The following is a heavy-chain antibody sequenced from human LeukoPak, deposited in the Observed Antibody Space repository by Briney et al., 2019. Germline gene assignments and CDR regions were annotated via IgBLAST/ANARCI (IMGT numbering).Heavy chain of an antibody. J-gene: IGHJ4*02. Sequence: GGSLRLSCAAPGFIFSHYGMHWVRQAPGKGLEWVAVIWSDGTNRYYADSVKGRFSINRDDSQKRVFLQMDSLRAEDTAVYYCARDAQRGFDYSNSLQYWGQGALVTVSS. CDR2: IWSDGTNR. D-gene: IGHD4-11*01. CDR1: GFIFSHYG. CDR3: ARDAQRGFDYSNSLQY. V-gene: IGHV3-33*01.